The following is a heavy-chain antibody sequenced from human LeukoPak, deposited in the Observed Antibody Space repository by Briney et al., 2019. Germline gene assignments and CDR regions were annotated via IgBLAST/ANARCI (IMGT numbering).Heavy chain of an antibody. CDR1: GYSISSGYY. Sequence: SETLSLTCAVSGYSISSGYYWGWIRQPPGKGLEWIGSIYHSGSTYYNPSLKSRVTISVDTSKNHFSLKLSSVTAADTAVYYCASTAVTTPFDYWGQGTLVTVSS. D-gene: IGHD4-17*01. V-gene: IGHV4-38-2*01. J-gene: IGHJ4*02. CDR3: ASTAVTTPFDY. CDR2: IYHSGST.